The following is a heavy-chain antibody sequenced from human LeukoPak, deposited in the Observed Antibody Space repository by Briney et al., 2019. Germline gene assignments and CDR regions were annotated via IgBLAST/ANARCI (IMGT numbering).Heavy chain of an antibody. CDR2: VYTTGST. Sequence: SETLSLTCTVSGGSISFYYWNWIRQPAGKGLEWIGRVYTTGSTSYNPSLGGRVTMSVDTPKNQFSLRLNSVTAADTAVYYCARAVDSSGFSSFQYWGQGTLVTVSS. J-gene: IGHJ1*01. V-gene: IGHV4-4*07. CDR3: ARAVDSSGFSSFQY. CDR1: GGSISFYY. D-gene: IGHD3-22*01.